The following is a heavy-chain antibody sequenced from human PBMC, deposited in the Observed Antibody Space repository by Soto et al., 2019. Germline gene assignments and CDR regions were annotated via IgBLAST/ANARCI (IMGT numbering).Heavy chain of an antibody. V-gene: IGHV1-69*13. CDR2: IIPIFGTA. J-gene: IGHJ3*02. CDR1: GGTFSSYA. Sequence: ASVKVSCKASGGTFSSYAISWVRQAPGQGLEWMGGIIPIFGTANYAQKFQGRVTITADESTSTAYMELSSLRSEDTAVYYCARGGYYYDSSGPPPRPNIYHAFDIWGQGTMVTVSS. CDR3: ARGGYYYDSSGPPPRPNIYHAFDI. D-gene: IGHD3-22*01.